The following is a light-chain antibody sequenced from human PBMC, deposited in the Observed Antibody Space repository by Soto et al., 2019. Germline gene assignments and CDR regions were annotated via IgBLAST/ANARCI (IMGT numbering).Light chain of an antibody. V-gene: IGLV2-14*01. CDR3: CSSPRSSTLL. CDR1: SSDVGRYNY. Sequence: QSALTQPASVSGSPGQSITISCTGTSSDVGRYNYVSWYQQHPGRAPRLIVYEVINRPAGVSNRFSGSKSGNTASLTISGPHAAEEADYYGCSSPRSSTLLFGGGTKVTVL. J-gene: IGLJ2*01. CDR2: EVI.